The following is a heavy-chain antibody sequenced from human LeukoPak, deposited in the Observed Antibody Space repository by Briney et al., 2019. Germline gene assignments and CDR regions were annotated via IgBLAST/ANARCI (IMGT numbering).Heavy chain of an antibody. CDR3: AREASAFDI. CDR1: GYSISSGHY. V-gene: IGHV4-38-2*02. Sequence: SETLSLTCTVSGYSISSGHYWGWIRQPPGKGLEWIGSMYHSGSTYYNPPLKSRVTISEDTSKNQFSLKLRSVTAADTAVYYCAREASAFDIWGQGTMVTVSS. J-gene: IGHJ3*02. CDR2: MYHSGST.